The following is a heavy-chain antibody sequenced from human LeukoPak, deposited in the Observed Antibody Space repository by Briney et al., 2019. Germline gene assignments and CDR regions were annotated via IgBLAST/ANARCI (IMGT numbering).Heavy chain of an antibody. D-gene: IGHD6-25*01. CDR2: IKQDGSEK. J-gene: IGHJ5*02. V-gene: IGHV3-7*01. CDR1: GFTFSSYW. Sequence: PGGSLRLSCAASGFTFSSYWMTWVRRAPGKGLEWVANIKQDGSEKFYVDSVKGRFTISRDNAKNSLYLQMNSLRAEDTAVYYCAREENSRGYYRRGYYNWFDPRGQGTLVTVSS. CDR3: AREENSRGYYRRGYYNWFDP.